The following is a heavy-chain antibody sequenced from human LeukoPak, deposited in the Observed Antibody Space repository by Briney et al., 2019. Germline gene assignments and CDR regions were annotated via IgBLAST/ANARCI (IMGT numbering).Heavy chain of an antibody. Sequence: SETLSLTCTVSGGSISSYYWSWIRQPAGKGLEWIGRIYTSRSTNYNPSLKSRVTISVDTSKNQFSLKLSSVTAADTAVYYCARENSEGDDSYGYVNWFDPWGQGTLVTVSS. CDR1: GGSISSYY. V-gene: IGHV4-4*07. J-gene: IGHJ5*02. CDR2: IYTSRST. CDR3: ARENSEGDDSYGYVNWFDP. D-gene: IGHD5-18*01.